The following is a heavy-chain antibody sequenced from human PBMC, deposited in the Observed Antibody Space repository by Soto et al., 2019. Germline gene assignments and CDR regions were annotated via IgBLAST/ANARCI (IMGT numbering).Heavy chain of an antibody. V-gene: IGHV1-46*01. CDR1: GYNFTSYY. Sequence: QVQLVQSGAEVKKPGASVKVSCKASGYNFTSYYMHWVRQAPGQGLEWMGIINPSGGSTSYAQKFQGRVTMTRDTSTSTVYMELSSLRSEDTAVYYCARYSMVRPFDYWGPGTLVTVSS. CDR2: INPSGGST. D-gene: IGHD3-10*01. CDR3: ARYSMVRPFDY. J-gene: IGHJ4*02.